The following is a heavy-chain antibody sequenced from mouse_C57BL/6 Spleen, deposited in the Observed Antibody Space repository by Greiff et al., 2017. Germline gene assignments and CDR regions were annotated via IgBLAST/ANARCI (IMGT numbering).Heavy chain of an antibody. CDR3: ARAVRRAMDY. D-gene: IGHD2-2*01. Sequence: QVQLQQPGAELVRPGSSVKLSCKASGYTFTSYWMHWVKQRPIQGLEWIGNIDPSDSETHYNQKFKDKATLTVDKSSSTAYMQLSSLTSEDSAVYYCARAVRRAMDYWGQGTSVTVSS. J-gene: IGHJ4*01. CDR1: GYTFTSYW. V-gene: IGHV1-52*01. CDR2: IDPSDSET.